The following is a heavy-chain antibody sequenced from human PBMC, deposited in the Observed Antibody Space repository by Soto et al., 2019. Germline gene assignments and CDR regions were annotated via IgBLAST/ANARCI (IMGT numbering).Heavy chain of an antibody. V-gene: IGHV3-7*03. Sequence: GGSLRLSCAASGFSFGDYWMSWVRQAPGKGLEWVAHMKKDGSEKYYVDSVKGRFSVSRDNSKNSLYLQMDSLRAEDTAVYYCAKLGSGYYAGLYFDYWGQGTLVTVSS. CDR3: AKLGSGYYAGLYFDY. CDR1: GFSFGDYW. D-gene: IGHD3-3*01. J-gene: IGHJ4*02. CDR2: MKKDGSEK.